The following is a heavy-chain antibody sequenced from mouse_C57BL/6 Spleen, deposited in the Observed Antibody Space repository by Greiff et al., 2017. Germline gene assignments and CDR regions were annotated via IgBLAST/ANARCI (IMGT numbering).Heavy chain of an antibody. D-gene: IGHD2-3*01. Sequence: ESGPGLVKPSQSLSLTCSVTGYSITSGYYWNWIRQFPGNKLEWMGYISYDGSNNYNPSLKNRISITRDTSKNQFFLKLNSVTTEDTATYYCASYDGSLFAYWGQGTLVTVSA. V-gene: IGHV3-6*01. CDR2: ISYDGSN. J-gene: IGHJ3*01. CDR3: ASYDGSLFAY. CDR1: GYSITSGYY.